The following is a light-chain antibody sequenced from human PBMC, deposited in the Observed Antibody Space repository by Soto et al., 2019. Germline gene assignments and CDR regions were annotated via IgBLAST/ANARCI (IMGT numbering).Light chain of an antibody. CDR1: QTISSW. J-gene: IGKJ1*01. Sequence: DIQMTQSPSTLSASVRDRVTITCRASQTISSWLAWYQQKPGKAPKLLIYKASTLKSGVPSRFSGSGSGTEFTLTISSLQPDDFATYSCQHYTRYSEAFGQGTKVDI. CDR2: KAS. V-gene: IGKV1-5*03. CDR3: QHYTRYSEA.